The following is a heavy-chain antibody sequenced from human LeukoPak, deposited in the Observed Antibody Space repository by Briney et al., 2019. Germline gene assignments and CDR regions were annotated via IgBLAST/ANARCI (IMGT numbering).Heavy chain of an antibody. V-gene: IGHV4-39*01. CDR2: IYYSGST. CDR3: SGRAFYYYYMDV. J-gene: IGHJ6*03. CDR1: GGSISSSSYY. Sequence: SETLSLTCTVSGGSISSSSYYWGWIRQPPGKGLEWIGGIYYSGSTYYNPSLKSRVTISVDTSKNQFPLKLSSVTAADTAVYYCSGRAFYYYYMDVWGKGTTVTVSS. D-gene: IGHD5-12*01.